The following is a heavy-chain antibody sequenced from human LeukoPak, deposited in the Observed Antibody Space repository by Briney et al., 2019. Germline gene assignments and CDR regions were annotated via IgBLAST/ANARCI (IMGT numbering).Heavy chain of an antibody. CDR2: ISSSGSTI. J-gene: IGHJ4*02. CDR3: AVLGGATTY. V-gene: IGHV3-48*03. Sequence: PGGSLRLSCAASGFTFSSYEMNWVRRAPGKGLEWVSYISSSGSTIYYADSVKGRFTISRDNAKNSLYLQMNSLRAEDTAVYYCAVLGGATTYWGQGTLVTVSS. CDR1: GFTFSSYE. D-gene: IGHD1-26*01.